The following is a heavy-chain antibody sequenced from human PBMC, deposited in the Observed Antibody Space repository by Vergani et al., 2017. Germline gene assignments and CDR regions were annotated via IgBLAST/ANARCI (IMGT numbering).Heavy chain of an antibody. V-gene: IGHV4-59*01. CDR1: GGSISSYY. J-gene: IGHJ5*02. CDR2: IYYSGST. CDR3: SRGHYDILTGPNWFDP. Sequence: QVQLQESGPGLVKPSETLSLTCTVSGGSISSYYWSWIRQPPGKGLEWIGYIYYSGSTNYNPSLKSRVTISVDTSKNHVSLKLSSVTAAATAVYYWSRGHYDILTGPNWFDPWGQGTLVTVSS. D-gene: IGHD3-9*01.